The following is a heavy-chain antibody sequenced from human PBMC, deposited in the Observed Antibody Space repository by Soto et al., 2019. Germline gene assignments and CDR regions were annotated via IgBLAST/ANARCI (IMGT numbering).Heavy chain of an antibody. V-gene: IGHV4-30-2*01. CDR2: IYHSGST. D-gene: IGHD4-17*01. CDR1: GGSISSGFYS. Sequence: SETLSLTCAVSGGSISSGFYSWSWIRQPPGKGLEWIGYIYHSGSTYYNPSLKSRVTITLDRSKNQFTLRLSSMTAADAAVYYCANDYGDYRNDAFDIWSPGTRVTVSS. J-gene: IGHJ3*02. CDR3: ANDYGDYRNDAFDI.